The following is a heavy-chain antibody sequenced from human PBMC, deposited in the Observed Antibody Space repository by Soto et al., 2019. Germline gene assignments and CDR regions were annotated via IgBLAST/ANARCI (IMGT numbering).Heavy chain of an antibody. Sequence: QVQLQQWGAGLLKPSETLSLTCAVYGGSFSGYYWSWIRQPPGKGLEWIGEINHSGSTNYNPSLKSRVTISVDTSKNQFSLKLSSVTAADTAVYYCARGSRGYSGYVPINFDYWGQGTLVTVSS. J-gene: IGHJ4*02. CDR2: INHSGST. D-gene: IGHD5-12*01. CDR1: GGSFSGYY. V-gene: IGHV4-34*01. CDR3: ARGSRGYSGYVPINFDY.